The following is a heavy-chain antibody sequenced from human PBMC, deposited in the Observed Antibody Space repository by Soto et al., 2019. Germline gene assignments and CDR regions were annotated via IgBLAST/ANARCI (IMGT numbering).Heavy chain of an antibody. Sequence: PSETLSLTCSVSGGSIRNSHWSWIRQPPGKALEWIGYIWYAGSTKYNPSLKSRIAISVDTSKNQFSLKLSSVTAADTAVYYCARGASPLIDYWGQGTLVTVSS. CDR2: IWYAGST. D-gene: IGHD1-26*01. CDR3: ARGASPLIDY. J-gene: IGHJ4*02. CDR1: GGSIRNSH. V-gene: IGHV4-59*01.